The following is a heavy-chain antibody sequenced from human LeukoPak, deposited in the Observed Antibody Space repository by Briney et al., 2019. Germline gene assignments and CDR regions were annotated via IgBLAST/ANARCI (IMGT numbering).Heavy chain of an antibody. Sequence: SETLSLTCTVSGGSISSGGYYWSWIRQHPGKGLEWIGYIYYSGSTYYNPSLKSRVTISVDTSKNQFSLKLSSVTAADTAVYYCAREGYCSGGNCYVGWFDPWGQGTLVTVSS. CDR2: IYYSGST. V-gene: IGHV4-31*03. CDR1: GGSISSGGYY. CDR3: AREGYCSGGNCYVGWFDP. J-gene: IGHJ5*02. D-gene: IGHD2-15*01.